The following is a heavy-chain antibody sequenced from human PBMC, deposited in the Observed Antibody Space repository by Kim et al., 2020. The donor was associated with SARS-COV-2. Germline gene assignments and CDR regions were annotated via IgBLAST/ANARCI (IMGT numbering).Heavy chain of an antibody. Sequence: SETLSLTCTVSGGSISSGGYYWSWIRQHPGKGLEWIGYIYYSGSTYYNPSLKSRVTISVDTSKNQFSLKLSSVTAADTAVYYCARDPPTPHVSGAFDIWGQGTMVTVSS. V-gene: IGHV4-31*03. CDR2: IYYSGST. D-gene: IGHD3-16*01. CDR1: GGSISSGGYY. J-gene: IGHJ3*02. CDR3: ARDPPTPHVSGAFDI.